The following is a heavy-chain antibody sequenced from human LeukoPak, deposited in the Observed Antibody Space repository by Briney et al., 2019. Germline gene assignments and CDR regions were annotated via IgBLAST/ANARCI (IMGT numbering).Heavy chain of an antibody. J-gene: IGHJ4*02. CDR1: GGSFSGYY. V-gene: IGHV4-34*01. CDR2: INHSGST. CDR3: ARRHSSGWFYY. D-gene: IGHD6-19*01. Sequence: SETLSLTCAVYGGSFSGYYWSWIRQPPGKGLEWIGEINHSGSTNYNPPLKSRVTISVDTSKNQFSLKLSSVTAADTAVYYCARRHSSGWFYYWGQGTLVTVSS.